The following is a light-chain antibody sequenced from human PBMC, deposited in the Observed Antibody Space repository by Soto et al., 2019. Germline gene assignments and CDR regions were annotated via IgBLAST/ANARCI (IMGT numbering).Light chain of an antibody. CDR2: GAS. J-gene: IGKJ1*01. V-gene: IGKV3-20*01. CDR3: HQYGSSPRT. Sequence: VLSQSPCTLSLSTGERATLSCRASQSVSSSYLAWYQQKPGQAPRLLIYGASSRATGIPDRFSGSGSGTDFTLTISRLEPEDFAVYYCHQYGSSPRTFGQGTKVAIK. CDR1: QSVSSSY.